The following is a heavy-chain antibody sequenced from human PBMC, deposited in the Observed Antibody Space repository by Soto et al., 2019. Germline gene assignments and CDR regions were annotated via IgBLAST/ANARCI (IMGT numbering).Heavy chain of an antibody. D-gene: IGHD3-10*01. J-gene: IGHJ4*02. Sequence: EVQLVDSGGGLVQPGGSLRLSCAASGFTFSHHWMNWVRQAPGKGLEWVANIKEDGSEKFYVDSVKGRFTISRDNGKNSLDLQKNSLTADDTAVYYCARGGSGYGLMWFGEFLSSFDYWGQGTLVTVSS. CDR1: GFTFSHHW. V-gene: IGHV3-7*03. CDR2: IKEDGSEK. CDR3: ARGGSGYGLMWFGEFLSSFDY.